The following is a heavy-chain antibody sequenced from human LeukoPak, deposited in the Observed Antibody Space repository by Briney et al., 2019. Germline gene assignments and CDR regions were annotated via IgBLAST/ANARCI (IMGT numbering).Heavy chain of an antibody. CDR3: ARVVTMVRGVIPYDYYYYYMDV. V-gene: IGHV4-39*07. D-gene: IGHD3-10*01. CDR1: GGSISSSSYY. J-gene: IGHJ6*03. CDR2: IYYSGST. Sequence: SETLSLTCTVSGGSISSSSYYWGWIRQPPGKGLEWIGSIYYSGSTYCNPSLKSRVTISVDTSKNQFSLKLSSVTAADTAVYYCARVVTMVRGVIPYDYYYYYMDVWGKGTTVTVSS.